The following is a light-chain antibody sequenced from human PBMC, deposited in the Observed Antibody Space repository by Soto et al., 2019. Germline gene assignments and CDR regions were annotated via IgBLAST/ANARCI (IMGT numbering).Light chain of an antibody. V-gene: IGLV1-51*01. Sequence: QSVLTQPPSVSAAPGQTVTISCSGSSSNIGNNYVSWYQQFPGTAPKVLIYDNDKRLSGIPDRFSGSKSGTSATLDITGLQTGDEADYHCGTWDSSLRSVVFGGGTKLTVL. CDR2: DND. CDR1: SSNIGNNY. J-gene: IGLJ2*01. CDR3: GTWDSSLRSVV.